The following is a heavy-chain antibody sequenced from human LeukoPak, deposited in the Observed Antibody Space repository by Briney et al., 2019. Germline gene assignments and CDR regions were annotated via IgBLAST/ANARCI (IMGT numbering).Heavy chain of an antibody. J-gene: IGHJ5*02. V-gene: IGHV1-8*03. CDR3: ATQWLGNTWFDP. CDR2: MNPNSGNT. CDR1: GYTFTSYD. D-gene: IGHD6-19*01. Sequence: WASVKVSCKASGYTFTSYDINWVRQATGQGLEWMGWMNPNSGNTGYAQKFQGRVTITRNTSISTVYMELSRLRSDDTAVYYCATQWLGNTWFDPWGQGTLVTVSS.